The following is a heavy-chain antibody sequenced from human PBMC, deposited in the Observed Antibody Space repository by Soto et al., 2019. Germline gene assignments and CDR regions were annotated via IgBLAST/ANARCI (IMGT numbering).Heavy chain of an antibody. D-gene: IGHD6-19*01. J-gene: IGHJ5*02. Sequence: SETLSLTCAVYGGSFSGYYWSWIRQPPGKGLEWIGEINHSGSTNYNPSLKSRVTISVDTSKSQFSLKLSSVTAADTAVYYCARGPRDSGWYLRGLINWFDPWGQGTLVTVSS. CDR2: INHSGST. V-gene: IGHV4-34*01. CDR3: ARGPRDSGWYLRGLINWFDP. CDR1: GGSFSGYY.